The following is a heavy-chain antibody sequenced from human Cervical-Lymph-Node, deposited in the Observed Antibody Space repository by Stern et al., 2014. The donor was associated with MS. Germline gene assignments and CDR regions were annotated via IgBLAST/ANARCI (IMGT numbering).Heavy chain of an antibody. V-gene: IGHV1-69*12. J-gene: IGHJ1*01. Sequence: QVQLVQSGTEVKRPGSSVKVSCTASGGNFSTYDISWVRLAPGHGLERMGGIITLLRKTKYAPKCQGRLTISADDSATTAYMELSALRLEDTAVFCCARGEEYSSSIDYWGQGTLVVVSS. CDR2: IITLLRKT. CDR3: ARGEEYSSSIDY. CDR1: GGNFSTYD. D-gene: IGHD6-6*01.